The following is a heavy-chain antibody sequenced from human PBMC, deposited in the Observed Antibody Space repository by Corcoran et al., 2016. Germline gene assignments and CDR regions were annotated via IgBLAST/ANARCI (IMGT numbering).Heavy chain of an antibody. Sequence: EVQLVQSGAEVKKPGESLKISCKASGYTFSNYWIAWVRQMPGKGLEWMAFIFPDDSDIRYNPSFQGQVTISVDKSITTAYLQWSSLKASDTAMYYCARGRGNTYDQHWFDPWGQGTLVTVSS. CDR2: IFPDDSDI. V-gene: IGHV5-51*01. J-gene: IGHJ5*02. D-gene: IGHD3-16*01. CDR3: ARGRGNTYDQHWFDP. CDR1: GYTFSNYW.